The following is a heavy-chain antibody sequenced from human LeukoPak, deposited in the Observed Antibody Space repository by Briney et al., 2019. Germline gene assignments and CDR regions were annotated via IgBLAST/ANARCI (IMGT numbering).Heavy chain of an antibody. V-gene: IGHV3-21*01. CDR1: GFTFSGHS. J-gene: IGHJ6*03. D-gene: IGHD6-19*01. CDR2: ISSSSSYI. Sequence: GGSLRLSCAASGFTFSGHSMNWVRQAPGKGLEWVSSISSSSSYIYYADSVKGRFTISRDNAKNSLYLQMNSLRAEDTAIYYCARSSGWYHRGPDYYYYYMDVWGKGTTVTVS. CDR3: ARSSGWYHRGPDYYYYYMDV.